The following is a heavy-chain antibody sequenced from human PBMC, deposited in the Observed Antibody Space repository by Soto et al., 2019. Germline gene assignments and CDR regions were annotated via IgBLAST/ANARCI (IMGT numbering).Heavy chain of an antibody. CDR1: GFTFSNSA. CDR3: AAELYSGGTCCSFDI. V-gene: IGHV1-58*01. D-gene: IGHD2-15*01. Sequence: SVKVSCKTSGFTFSNSAVQWVRQARGQRLEWMGWIVVDSGNTRYAQKLHERVTITRGMTTGTAYMQLSSLTSEDTAVYYCAAELYSGGTCCSFDICG. CDR2: IVVDSGNT. J-gene: IGHJ3*02.